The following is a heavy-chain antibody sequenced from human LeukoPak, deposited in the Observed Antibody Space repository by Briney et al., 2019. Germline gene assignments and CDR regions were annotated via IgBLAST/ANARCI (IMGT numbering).Heavy chain of an antibody. Sequence: PGGSLRLSCAASGFTFSNYDMHWVRQVPGKGLEWVSSIGLAGDTYYPGSVKGRFTISRDTAKNSVYLQITSLTAGDTALYYCVALGRGDSDFWGQGTLVTVSS. V-gene: IGHV3-13*04. CDR1: GFTFSNYD. D-gene: IGHD3-10*01. J-gene: IGHJ4*02. CDR2: IGLAGDT. CDR3: VALGRGDSDF.